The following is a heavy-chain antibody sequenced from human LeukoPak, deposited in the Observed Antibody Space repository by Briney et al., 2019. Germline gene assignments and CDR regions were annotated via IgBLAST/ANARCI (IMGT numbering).Heavy chain of an antibody. V-gene: IGHV3-74*01. CDR2: INSDGSST. CDR1: GFTFSSYS. D-gene: IGHD3-10*01. CDR3: AREWSGFGELPDY. J-gene: IGHJ4*02. Sequence: GGSLRLSCAASGFTFSSYSMNWVRQAPGKGLVWVSRINSDGSSTSYADSVKGRFTISRDNAKNTLYLQMNSLRVEDTAVYYCAREWSGFGELPDYWGQGTLVTASS.